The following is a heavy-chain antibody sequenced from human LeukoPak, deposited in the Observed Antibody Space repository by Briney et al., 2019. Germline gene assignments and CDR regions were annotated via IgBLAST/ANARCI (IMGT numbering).Heavy chain of an antibody. CDR2: ISSSGSYI. D-gene: IGHD3-10*01. J-gene: IGHJ4*02. CDR1: GFTFDDYG. Sequence: PGGSLRLSCAASGFTFDDYGMSWVRQAPGKGLEWVSSISSSGSYIYYADSVRGRFTISRDNAKNSLHLQMNSLRAEDTSVYYCARGSGVQVRSSLDYWGQGTLVTVSS. V-gene: IGHV3-21*01. CDR3: ARGSGVQVRSSLDY.